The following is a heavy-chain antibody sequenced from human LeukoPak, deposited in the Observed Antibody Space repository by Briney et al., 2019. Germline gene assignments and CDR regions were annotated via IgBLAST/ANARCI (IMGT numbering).Heavy chain of an antibody. Sequence: GGSLRLSCAASGSTFSSYSMNWVRQAPGEGLEWVSSISSSSSYIYYADSVKGRFTISRDNAKNSLYLQMNSLRAEDTAVYYCARDLDFPIDYWGQGTLVTVSS. V-gene: IGHV3-21*01. CDR3: ARDLDFPIDY. CDR1: GSTFSSYS. D-gene: IGHD3-9*01. J-gene: IGHJ4*02. CDR2: ISSSSSYI.